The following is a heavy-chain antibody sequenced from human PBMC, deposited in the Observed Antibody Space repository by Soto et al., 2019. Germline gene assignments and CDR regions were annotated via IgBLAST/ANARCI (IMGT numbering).Heavy chain of an antibody. J-gene: IGHJ5*02. D-gene: IGHD2-15*01. V-gene: IGHV3-13*05. CDR1: GFSFSDYD. Sequence: GGSLRLSCTASGFSFSDYDMHWVRQAPGKGLEWVSTIGAARDPYYIGSVKHRFTISRDNAKRSLYLQMMSLTAEDTAIYYCVRGGGGGLFDPWGQGTMVTVSS. CDR2: IGAARDP. CDR3: VRGGGGGLFDP.